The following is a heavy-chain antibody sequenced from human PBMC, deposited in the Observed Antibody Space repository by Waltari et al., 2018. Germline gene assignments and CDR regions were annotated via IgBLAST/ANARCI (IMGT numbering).Heavy chain of an antibody. J-gene: IGHJ6*03. CDR3: ARSELGYYYYYYMDV. D-gene: IGHD7-27*01. CDR1: GGSIRSGGYY. Sequence: QVQLQESGPGLVKPSQTLSLTCTVSGGSIRSGGYYWSWIRQHPGKGLEWIGYIYYSGSTYYNPSLKSRVTISVDTSKNQFSLKLSSVTAADTAVYYCARSELGYYYYYYMDVWGKGTTVTVSS. CDR2: IYYSGST. V-gene: IGHV4-31*03.